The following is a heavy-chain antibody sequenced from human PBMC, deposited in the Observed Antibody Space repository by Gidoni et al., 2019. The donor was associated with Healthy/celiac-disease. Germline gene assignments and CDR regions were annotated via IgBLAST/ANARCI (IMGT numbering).Heavy chain of an antibody. Sequence: EVQLLESGGGLVQPGGSLRLSCAASGFTFSSYAMSWVSQAPGKGLEWVAAISGSGGSTYYADSVKGRFTISRDNSKNTLYLQMNSLRAEDTAVYYCAKGGYSGYDWGYWGQGTLVTVSS. D-gene: IGHD5-12*01. CDR2: ISGSGGST. V-gene: IGHV3-23*01. CDR1: GFTFSSYA. J-gene: IGHJ4*02. CDR3: AKGGYSGYDWGY.